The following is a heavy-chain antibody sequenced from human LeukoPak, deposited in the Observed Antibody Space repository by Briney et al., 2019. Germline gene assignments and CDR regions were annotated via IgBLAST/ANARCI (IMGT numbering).Heavy chain of an antibody. D-gene: IGHD7-27*01. CDR3: AKDGNWARFED. CDR1: GFTLSSYT. V-gene: IGHV3-21*04. CDR2: ISSSSSYI. Sequence: PGGSLRLSCAVSGFTLSSYTMNWVRQAPGKGLEWVSFISSSSSYIYYADSVKGRFTISRDNSKNMVWLQINSPTAEDTATYYCAKDGNWARFEDWGQGTLVTVSS. J-gene: IGHJ4*02.